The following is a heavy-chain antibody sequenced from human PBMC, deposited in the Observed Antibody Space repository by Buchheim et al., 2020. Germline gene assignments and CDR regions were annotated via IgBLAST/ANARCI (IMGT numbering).Heavy chain of an antibody. V-gene: IGHV3-30-3*01. D-gene: IGHD6-19*01. CDR3: ARSIAVAGTFDY. J-gene: IGHJ4*02. CDR1: GFTFSSYA. CDR2: ISYDGSNK. Sequence: QVQLVESGGGVVQPGRSLRLSCAASGFTFSSYAMHWVRQAPGKGLEWVAVISYDGSNKYYADSVKGRFTISRDNSKNTLYLQMNSLRAEDTAVYYCARSIAVAGTFDYWGQGTL.